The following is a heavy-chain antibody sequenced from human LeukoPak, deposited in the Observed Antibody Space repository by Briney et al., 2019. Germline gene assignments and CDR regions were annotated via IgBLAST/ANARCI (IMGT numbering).Heavy chain of an antibody. CDR1: GFTFSSYW. V-gene: IGHV3-74*01. D-gene: IGHD4-17*01. CDR3: ARDLYGDYVEGAFDI. CDR2: INSDGSTT. J-gene: IGHJ3*02. Sequence: GGSLRLSCAASGFTFSSYWMHWVRQAPGKGLVWVSRINSDGSTTSYADSVKGRFTISRDNAKNTLYLQMNSLRAEDTAVYYCARDLYGDYVEGAFDIWGQGTMVTVSS.